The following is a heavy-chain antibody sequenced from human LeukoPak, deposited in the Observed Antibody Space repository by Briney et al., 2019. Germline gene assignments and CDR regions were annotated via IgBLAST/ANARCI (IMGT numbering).Heavy chain of an antibody. CDR2: ISWNSVHR. CDR1: GFTFDDYA. CDR3: AKDVAYDYDHHIDP. Sequence: GGSMRLSCVASGFTFDDYAMRWVRQVPGKGLEWVSSISWNSVHRGYADSVKDRFTISRDNAKNSLSLQMDFLRTEDTALYYCAKDVAYDYDHHIDPWGQGPLHRVSS. J-gene: IGHJ5*02. D-gene: IGHD4-17*01. V-gene: IGHV3-9*01.